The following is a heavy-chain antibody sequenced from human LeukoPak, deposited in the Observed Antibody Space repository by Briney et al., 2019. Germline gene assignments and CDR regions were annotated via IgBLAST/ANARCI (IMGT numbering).Heavy chain of an antibody. Sequence: PGGSLRLSGAASGFNFSSYNLNWVRQAPGKGLEWVSYISSSTRRIYYADSVKGRFTISRDSAKNSLYLQMDSLRDEDTAMYYCAREFPPHCSSTSCYPDHWGQGTLVTVAS. CDR1: GFNFSSYN. CDR2: ISSSTRRI. J-gene: IGHJ5*02. CDR3: AREFPPHCSSTSCYPDH. D-gene: IGHD2-2*01. V-gene: IGHV3-48*02.